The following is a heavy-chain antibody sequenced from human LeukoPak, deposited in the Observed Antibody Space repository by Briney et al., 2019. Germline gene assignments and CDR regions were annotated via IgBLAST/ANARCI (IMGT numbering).Heavy chain of an antibody. CDR1: GGSFSGYY. V-gene: IGHV4-34*01. D-gene: IGHD3-10*01. Sequence: SETLSLTCAVWGGSFSGYYWRWIRQPPGKGLEWIGEINHSGSTNYNPSLKSRVTISVDTSKNQFSLKLSSVTAADTAVYYCARGSSGSGSYYNPYGMDVWGKGTTVTVSS. CDR2: INHSGST. CDR3: ARGSSGSGSYYNPYGMDV. J-gene: IGHJ6*04.